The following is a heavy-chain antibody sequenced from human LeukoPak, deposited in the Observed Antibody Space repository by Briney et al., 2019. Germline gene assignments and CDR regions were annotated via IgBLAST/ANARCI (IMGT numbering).Heavy chain of an antibody. V-gene: IGHV3-74*01. Sequence: LPGGSLRLSCAASGSGFAFAGAWMHWVRQVPGKGPEWVSLISADGIRTTYADSVKGRFIISRDNAKNTLYLQMNSLRAEDTAVYYCAKDLGDSSGYYLYYFDYWGQGTLVTVSS. CDR3: AKDLGDSSGYYLYYFDY. CDR2: ISADGIRT. CDR1: GSGFAFAGAW. J-gene: IGHJ4*02. D-gene: IGHD3-22*01.